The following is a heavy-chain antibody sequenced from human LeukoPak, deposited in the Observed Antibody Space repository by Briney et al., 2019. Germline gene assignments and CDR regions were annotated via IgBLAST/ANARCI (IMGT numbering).Heavy chain of an antibody. CDR1: GFTFSSYA. J-gene: IGHJ4*02. D-gene: IGHD3-22*01. Sequence: GGSLRLSCAASGFTFSSYAMSWVRQAPGKGLEWVSGISGSGDNTYYADSVKGQFTISRDNSKNTLYVQVNSLGTEDTAAYYCAKGSYYDSSGSFYFDYWGQGTLVTVSS. CDR2: ISGSGDNT. CDR3: AKGSYYDSSGSFYFDY. V-gene: IGHV3-23*01.